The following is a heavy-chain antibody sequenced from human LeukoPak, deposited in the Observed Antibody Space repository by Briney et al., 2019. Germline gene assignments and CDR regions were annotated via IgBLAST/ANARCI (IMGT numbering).Heavy chain of an antibody. D-gene: IGHD2-21*01. CDR1: GFTFSSYG. CDR3: ARDSLVVVIAIPFD. CDR2: ISYDGSNK. Sequence: PGGSLRLSCAASGFTFSSYGMHWVRQAPGKGLEWVAVISYDGSNKYYADSVKGRFTISRDNSKNTLYLQMNSLRAEDTAVYYCARDSLVVVIAIPFDWGQGTLVTVSS. V-gene: IGHV3-30*03. J-gene: IGHJ4*02.